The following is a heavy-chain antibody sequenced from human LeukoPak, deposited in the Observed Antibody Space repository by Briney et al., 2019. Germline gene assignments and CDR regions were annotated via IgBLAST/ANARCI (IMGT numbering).Heavy chain of an antibody. CDR3: ASRAMVRGVSGENWFDP. V-gene: IGHV1-8*01. J-gene: IGHJ5*02. Sequence: ASVKVSCKASGYTFTSYDINWVRQATGQGLEWMGWISPNSGNTGYEQKFQGRVTMTRNTSISTAYMELSSLRSEDTAVYYCASRAMVRGVSGENWFDPWGQGTLVTVSS. CDR2: ISPNSGNT. CDR1: GYTFTSYD. D-gene: IGHD3-10*01.